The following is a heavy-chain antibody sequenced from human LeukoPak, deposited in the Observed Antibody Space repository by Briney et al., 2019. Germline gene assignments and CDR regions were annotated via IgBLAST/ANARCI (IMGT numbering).Heavy chain of an antibody. J-gene: IGHJ4*02. V-gene: IGHV3-53*01. D-gene: IGHD1-26*01. CDR3: AKASSKWELSSFKC. Sequence: GGSLRLSCAASGFTVSSNYMSWVRQAPGKGLEWVSVIYSGGSTYYADSVKGRFTISRDNSKNTLYLQMNSLRAEDTAVYYCAKASSKWELSSFKCWGQGTLVTVSS. CDR1: GFTVSSNY. CDR2: IYSGGST.